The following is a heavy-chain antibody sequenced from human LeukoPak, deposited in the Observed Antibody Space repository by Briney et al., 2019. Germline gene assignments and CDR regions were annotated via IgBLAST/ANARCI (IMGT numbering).Heavy chain of an antibody. D-gene: IGHD3-22*01. CDR3: ARDGGYYDSSGYYYYYGMDV. CDR1: SGSISSYY. J-gene: IGHJ6*02. CDR2: INHSGST. Sequence: SETLSLTCTVSSGSISSYYWSWIRQSPGKGLEWIGDINHSGSTNYNPSLKSRVTISVDSSKNQFSLKLSSVTAADTAVYYCARDGGYYDSSGYYYYYGMDVWGQGTTVIVS. V-gene: IGHV4-34*01.